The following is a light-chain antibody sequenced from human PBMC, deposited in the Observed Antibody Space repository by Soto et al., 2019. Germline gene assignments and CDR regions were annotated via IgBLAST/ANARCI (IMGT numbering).Light chain of an antibody. CDR3: SSYSSTTTREV. J-gene: IGLJ1*01. CDR1: SSDVGGYNF. V-gene: IGLV2-14*01. CDR2: EVS. Sequence: QSALTQPASVAGSPGQSITISCTGASSDVGGYNFVSWYQHHPGSPPTLIIYEVSHRQSGVSNRFSGSKSANKACLTISGLQVEDEADYFCSSYSSTTTREVFGTGTKVTVL.